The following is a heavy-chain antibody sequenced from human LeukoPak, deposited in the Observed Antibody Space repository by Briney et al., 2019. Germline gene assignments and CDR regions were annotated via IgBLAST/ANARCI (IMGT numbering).Heavy chain of an antibody. D-gene: IGHD3-16*01. Sequence: SETLSLTCTVSGGSISSYYWSWIRQPPGKGLEWIGYIYYSGSTNYNPSLKSRVTISVDTSKNQFSLKLSSVTAADTAVYYCARDLGGVTIFAPRSPRAFDIWGQGTMVTVSS. CDR1: GGSISSYY. CDR3: ARDLGGVTIFAPRSPRAFDI. CDR2: IYYSGST. V-gene: IGHV4-59*01. J-gene: IGHJ3*02.